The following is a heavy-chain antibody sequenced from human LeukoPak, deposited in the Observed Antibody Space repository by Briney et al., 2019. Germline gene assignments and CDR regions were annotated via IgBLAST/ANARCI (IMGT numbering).Heavy chain of an antibody. J-gene: IGHJ4*02. CDR1: GFTFDDYA. Sequence: PGGSLRLSCAASGFTFDDYAMHWVRQAPGKGLEWVSGISWNSGSIGYADSVKGRFTISRDNAKNSLYLQMNSLRAEDTALYYCAKASLSELGSLEFYFDYWGQGTLVTVSS. CDR2: ISWNSGSI. D-gene: IGHD1-26*01. V-gene: IGHV3-9*01. CDR3: AKASLSELGSLEFYFDY.